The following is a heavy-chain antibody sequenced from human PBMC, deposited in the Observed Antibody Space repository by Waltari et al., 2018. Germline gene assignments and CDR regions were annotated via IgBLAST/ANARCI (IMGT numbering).Heavy chain of an antibody. D-gene: IGHD3-3*01. Sequence: EVQLLESGGALVQPGGSLRLSCVASGFTFSNYAMSWVRQAPGRGLEWVSGIRASGGSTDYADSVKGRLTISRDNSKNTLYLQMNSRRADDTAVYYCAKAHDFWSGYYFDFWGQGTLVTVSS. CDR3: AKAHDFWSGYYFDF. V-gene: IGHV3-23*01. CDR2: IRASGGST. J-gene: IGHJ4*02. CDR1: GFTFSNYA.